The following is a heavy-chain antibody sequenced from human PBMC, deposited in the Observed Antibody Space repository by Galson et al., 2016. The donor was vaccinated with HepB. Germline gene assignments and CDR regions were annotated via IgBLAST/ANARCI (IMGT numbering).Heavy chain of an antibody. CDR3: ATAPIFGVVTAVDYYYYGMDV. J-gene: IGHJ6*02. D-gene: IGHD3-3*01. CDR2: ISKSSGYI. Sequence: SLRLSCAASGFTFSTYNMNWVRQAPGKGLEWVSSISKSSGYIYYIDSVKGRFTISRDNAKNSLYLQMNSLRAEDTAVYYCATAPIFGVVTAVDYYYYGMDVWGQGTTVTVSS. V-gene: IGHV3-21*01. CDR1: GFTFSTYN.